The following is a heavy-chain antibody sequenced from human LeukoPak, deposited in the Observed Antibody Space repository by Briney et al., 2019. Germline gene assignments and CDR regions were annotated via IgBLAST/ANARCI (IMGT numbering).Heavy chain of an antibody. Sequence: SETLSLACAVYGGSFRGYYWSWIRQPPGKGLEWIGEINHSGSTNYNPSLKSRVTISLDTSKNQFSLKLSSVTAADTAVYYCARGPTYYYDSSGYYDWGQGTLVTVSS. V-gene: IGHV4-34*01. CDR3: ARGPTYYYDSSGYYD. J-gene: IGHJ4*02. CDR2: INHSGST. CDR1: GGSFRGYY. D-gene: IGHD3-22*01.